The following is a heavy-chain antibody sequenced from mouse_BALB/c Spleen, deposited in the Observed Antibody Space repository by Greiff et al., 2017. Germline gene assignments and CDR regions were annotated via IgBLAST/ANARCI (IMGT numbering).Heavy chain of an antibody. CDR2: INPSTGYT. J-gene: IGHJ4*01. CDR1: GYTFTSYW. D-gene: IGHD1-1*01. V-gene: IGHV1-7*01. CDR3: ARRYYGSSPAYYAMDY. Sequence: VQLQQSGAELAKPGASVKMSCKASGYTFTSYWMHWVKQRPGQGLEWIGYINPSTGYTEYNQKFKDKATLTVDKSSSTAYMQLSSLTSEDSAVYYCARRYYGSSPAYYAMDYWGQGTSVTVSS.